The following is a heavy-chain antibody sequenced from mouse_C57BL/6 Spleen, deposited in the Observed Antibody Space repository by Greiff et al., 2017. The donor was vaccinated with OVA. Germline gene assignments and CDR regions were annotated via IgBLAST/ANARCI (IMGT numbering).Heavy chain of an antibody. CDR3: ARGRLYYYDY. J-gene: IGHJ2*01. CDR2: ISSGSSTI. V-gene: IGHV5-17*01. CDR1: GFTFSDYG. Sequence: EVHLVESGGGLVKPGGSLKLSCAASGFTFSDYGMHWVRQAPEKGLEWVAYISSGSSTIYYADTVKGRFTISRDNAKKTLFLQMTSLRSEDTAMYYCARGRLYYYDYWGQGTTLTASS.